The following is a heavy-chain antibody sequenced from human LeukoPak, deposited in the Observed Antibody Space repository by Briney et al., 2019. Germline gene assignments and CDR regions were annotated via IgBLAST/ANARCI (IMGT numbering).Heavy chain of an antibody. D-gene: IGHD3-10*01. CDR2: INHSEST. CDR1: VGSFSGYY. CDR3: ARGYYGSGSHCCHMDV. V-gene: IGHV4-34*01. J-gene: IGHJ6*03. Sequence: SETLSLTCAVYVGSFSGYYWSWIRQPPGKGLEWIGEINHSESTNYNSSLKSRVTISVDTSKNQFSLKLSSVTAADTAVYYCARGYYGSGSHCCHMDVWGKGTTITVS.